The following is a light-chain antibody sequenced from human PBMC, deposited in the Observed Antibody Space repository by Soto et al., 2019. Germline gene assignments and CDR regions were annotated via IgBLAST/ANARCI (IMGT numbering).Light chain of an antibody. CDR1: SSNIGTNY. Sequence: QSVLTQPPSASGTPGQRVTISCSGSSSNIGTNYVYWYQQLPGTAPKLLIYKNTQRPSGVPDRFSGSKSGTSASLAISGLRSEDEGHYYCAAWDNSLSAYVVFGGGTKLTVL. CDR2: KNT. CDR3: AAWDNSLSAYVV. J-gene: IGLJ2*01. V-gene: IGLV1-47*01.